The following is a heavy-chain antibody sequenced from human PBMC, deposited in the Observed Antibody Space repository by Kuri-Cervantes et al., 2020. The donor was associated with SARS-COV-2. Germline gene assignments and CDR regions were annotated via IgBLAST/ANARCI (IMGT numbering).Heavy chain of an antibody. J-gene: IGHJ5*02. CDR2: ISAYNGNT. D-gene: IGHD1-26*01. CDR3: ATTSGSYGSNWFDP. Sequence: ASVKVSCKASGYTFTSYGISWVRQAPGQGLEWMGWISAYNGNTNYAQKLQGRVTMTTDTSTSTAYMELSSLRSEDTAVYYCATTSGSYGSNWFDPWGQGTLVTVSS. V-gene: IGHV1-18*01. CDR1: GYTFTSYG.